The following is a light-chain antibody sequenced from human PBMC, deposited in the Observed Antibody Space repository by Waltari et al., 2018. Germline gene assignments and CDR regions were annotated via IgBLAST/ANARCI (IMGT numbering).Light chain of an antibody. Sequence: DIVMTQSPLCLPVTTGEPASISCRSSQSLLQSNEFTYLDWYLQKPGQSPQLLIYLGSNRASGVPDRFSGSGSGTDFTLKISRVEAEDVGVYYCMQGVQTPVTFGQGTRLEIK. CDR2: LGS. V-gene: IGKV2-28*01. CDR3: MQGVQTPVT. J-gene: IGKJ5*01. CDR1: QSLLQSNEFTY.